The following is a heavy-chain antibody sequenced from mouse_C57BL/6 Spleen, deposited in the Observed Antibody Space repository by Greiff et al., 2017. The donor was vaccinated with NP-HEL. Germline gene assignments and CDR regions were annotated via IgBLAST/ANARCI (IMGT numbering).Heavy chain of an antibody. J-gene: IGHJ2*01. CDR2: IYPRSGNT. CDR3: ARGIYYDYDGGYYFDY. Sequence: VHLVESGAELARPGASVKLSCKASGYTFTSYGISWVKQRTGQGLEWIGEIYPRSGNTYYNEKFKGKATLTADKSSSTAYMELRSLTSEDSAVYFCARGIYYDYDGGYYFDYWGQGTTLTVSS. CDR1: GYTFTSYG. D-gene: IGHD2-4*01. V-gene: IGHV1-81*01.